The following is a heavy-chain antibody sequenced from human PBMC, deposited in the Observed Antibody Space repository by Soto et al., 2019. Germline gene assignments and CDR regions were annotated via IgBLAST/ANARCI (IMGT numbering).Heavy chain of an antibody. Sequence: PGGSLRLSCEASEFTFINYAMNWVRQAPGKGLEWVAGISGSGDRTFYTDSVKGRFTISRDNSKNRLYVQMDSLRVEDSAVYYCARDPRTVTYNWFDSWGQGTLVTVSS. D-gene: IGHD4-17*01. J-gene: IGHJ5*01. V-gene: IGHV3-23*01. CDR2: ISGSGDRT. CDR3: ARDPRTVTYNWFDS. CDR1: EFTFINYA.